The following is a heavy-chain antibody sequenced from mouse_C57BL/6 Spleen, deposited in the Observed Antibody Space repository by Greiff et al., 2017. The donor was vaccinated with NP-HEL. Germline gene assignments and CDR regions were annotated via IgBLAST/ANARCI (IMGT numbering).Heavy chain of an antibody. V-gene: IGHV1-53*01. CDR1: GYTFTSYW. CDR2: INPSNGGT. CDR3: ARSLLLRSQYYFDY. D-gene: IGHD1-1*01. J-gene: IGHJ2*01. Sequence: VKLQQPGTELVKPGASVKLSCKASGYTFTSYWMHWVKQRPGQGLEWIGYINPSNGGTNYNEKFKSKATLTVDKSSSTAYMQLSSLTSEDSAVYYCARSLLLRSQYYFDYWGQGTTLTVSS.